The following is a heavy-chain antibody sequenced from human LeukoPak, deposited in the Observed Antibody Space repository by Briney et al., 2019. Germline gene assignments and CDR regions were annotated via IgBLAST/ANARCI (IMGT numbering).Heavy chain of an antibody. Sequence: SETLSLTCAVYGGSFSGYYWSWIRQPPGKGLEWIGEINHSGSTNYNPSLKSRVTISVDTSKNQFSLKLSSVTAADTAVYYCARSVEGYCSGDNCYYYYYYMDVWGKGTTVTVSS. J-gene: IGHJ6*03. CDR3: ARSVEGYCSGDNCYYYYYYMDV. D-gene: IGHD2-15*01. V-gene: IGHV4-34*01. CDR2: INHSGST. CDR1: GGSFSGYY.